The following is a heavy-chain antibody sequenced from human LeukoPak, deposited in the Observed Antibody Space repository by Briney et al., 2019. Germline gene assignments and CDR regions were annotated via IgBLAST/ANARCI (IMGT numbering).Heavy chain of an antibody. CDR3: VRDSLQLDVWWDDTFDS. Sequence: SETLSLTCAVYGGSFSGYYWSWIRQPPGKGLEWIGEINHSGSTNYNPSLKSRVTISVDTSKNQFSLKLSSVTAADTAVYYCVRDSLQLDVWWDDTFDSWGQGRMVTVSS. CDR2: INHSGST. V-gene: IGHV4-34*01. D-gene: IGHD1-1*01. J-gene: IGHJ3*02. CDR1: GGSFSGYY.